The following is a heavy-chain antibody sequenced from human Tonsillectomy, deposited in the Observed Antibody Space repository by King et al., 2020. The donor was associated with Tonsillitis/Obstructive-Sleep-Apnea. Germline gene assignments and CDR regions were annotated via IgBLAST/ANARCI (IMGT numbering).Heavy chain of an antibody. V-gene: IGHV3-64*01. D-gene: IGHD3-22*01. J-gene: IGHJ4*02. CDR2: ISSNGGST. Sequence: VQLVESGGGLVQPGGSLRLSCAASGFTFSSYAMHWVRQAPGKGLDYVSAISSNGGSTYYANSVKGRFTISRDNSKNTLYLQMGSLRAEDMAVYYCARSPSSDYYDSSGYTFDYWGQGTLVTVSS. CDR3: ARSPSSDYYDSSGYTFDY. CDR1: GFTFSSYA.